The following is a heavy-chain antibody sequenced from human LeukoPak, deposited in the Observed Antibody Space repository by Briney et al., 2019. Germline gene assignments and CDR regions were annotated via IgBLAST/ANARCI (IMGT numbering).Heavy chain of an antibody. CDR3: ARTYDFGVGPPGDAFDN. CDR1: GFTFTMFS. Sequence: GGSLRLSCAASGFTFTMFSMNWLRQAPGKGLEWIAFIRGRSDTTYYADSVQGRFTISRDNAEDSVYLQMNSLRVEDTAVYYCARTYDFGVGPPGDAFDNWGQGTLVTVSS. J-gene: IGHJ3*02. D-gene: IGHD3-3*01. CDR2: IRGRSDTT. V-gene: IGHV3-48*01.